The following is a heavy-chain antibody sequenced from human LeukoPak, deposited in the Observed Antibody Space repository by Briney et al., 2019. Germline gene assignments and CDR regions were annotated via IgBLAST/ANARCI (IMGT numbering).Heavy chain of an antibody. Sequence: SETLSLTCTVSGGSISSSSYYWGWIRQPPGKGLEWIGSIYYSGSTYYNPSLKSRVTISVDTSKNQFSLKLTSVTAADTAVYYCARSRGSAILQYGMDVWGQGTTVTVSS. V-gene: IGHV4-39*07. CDR3: ARSRGSAILQYGMDV. J-gene: IGHJ6*02. CDR1: GGSISSSSYY. CDR2: IYYSGST. D-gene: IGHD1-26*01.